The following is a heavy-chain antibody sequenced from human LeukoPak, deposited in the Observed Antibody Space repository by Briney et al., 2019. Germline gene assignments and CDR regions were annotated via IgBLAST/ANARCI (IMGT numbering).Heavy chain of an antibody. Sequence: GGSLRLSCAASGFTFTTFWMSWVRQAPGKGLEWVANIKQDGSERYYVDSVKGRFTISRDNAKSSLYLQMNSLRAEDTGVYYCAGSGWQVYLDYWGQGALVTVSS. CDR3: AGSGWQVYLDY. CDR2: IKQDGSER. V-gene: IGHV3-7*01. J-gene: IGHJ4*02. CDR1: GFTFTTFW. D-gene: IGHD6-19*01.